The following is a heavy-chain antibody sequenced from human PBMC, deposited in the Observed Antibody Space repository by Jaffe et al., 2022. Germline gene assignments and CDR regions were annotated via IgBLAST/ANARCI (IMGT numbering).Heavy chain of an antibody. Sequence: QITLKESGPTLVKPTQTLTLTCTFSGFSLSTSGVGVGWIRQPPGKALEWLALIYWDDDKRYSPSLKSRLTITKDTSKNQVVLTMTNMDPVDTATYYCAHAIYDSSGYYFRFFWYFDLWGRGTLVTVSS. CDR1: GFSLSTSGVG. CDR2: IYWDDDK. J-gene: IGHJ2*01. CDR3: AHAIYDSSGYYFRFFWYFDL. V-gene: IGHV2-5*02. D-gene: IGHD3-22*01.